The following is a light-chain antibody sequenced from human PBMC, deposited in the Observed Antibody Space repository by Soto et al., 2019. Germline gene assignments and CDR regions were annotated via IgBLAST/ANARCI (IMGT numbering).Light chain of an antibody. CDR3: QHYNSYSEA. V-gene: IGKV1-5*03. CDR1: QTISSW. CDR2: KAS. Sequence: DIQMTQSPSTLSGSFGDRVTITCRASQTISSWLAWYQQKPGKAPKLLIYKASTLKSGVPSRFSGSGSGTEFTLTISSLQPDHFATYYCQHYNSYSEAFGQGTKVDIK. J-gene: IGKJ1*01.